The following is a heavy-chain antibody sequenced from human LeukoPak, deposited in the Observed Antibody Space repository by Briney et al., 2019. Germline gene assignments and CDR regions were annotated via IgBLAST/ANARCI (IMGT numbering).Heavy chain of an antibody. Sequence: ASVKVSCKASGYTFTGYYMHWVRQAPGQGLEWMGWINPNSGGTNYAQKFQGWVTMTRDMSTSTAYMELSSLRSEDTAVYYCAADSGREPHGLGGHWGQETLVTVSS. CDR2: INPNSGGT. J-gene: IGHJ4*02. D-gene: IGHD1-26*01. CDR1: GYTFTGYY. CDR3: AADSGREPHGLGGH. V-gene: IGHV1-2*04.